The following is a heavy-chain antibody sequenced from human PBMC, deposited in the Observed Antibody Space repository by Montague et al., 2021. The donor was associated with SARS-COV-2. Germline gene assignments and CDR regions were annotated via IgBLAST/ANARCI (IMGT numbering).Heavy chain of an antibody. CDR1: GGSISSYY. CDR3: ARASVARKVLDY. V-gene: IGHV4-59*01. Sequence: SETLSLTCTVSGGSISSYYWSWIRQPPGKGLEWIGYIYYSGSTNYNPSLKSRVTISVGTSKNQFSLKLSSVTAADTAVYYCARASVARKVLDYWGQGTLVTVSS. J-gene: IGHJ4*02. D-gene: IGHD6-19*01. CDR2: IYYSGST.